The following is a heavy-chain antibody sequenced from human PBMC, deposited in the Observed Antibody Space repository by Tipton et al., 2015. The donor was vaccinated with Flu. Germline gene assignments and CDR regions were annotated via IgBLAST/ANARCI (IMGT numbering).Heavy chain of an antibody. D-gene: IGHD6-19*01. CDR3: AGSSRGWYRAMFD. CDR1: GDSISSFY. CDR2: ISNSGSS. Sequence: TLSLTCSVSGDSISSFYWSWIRQPPGKGLEWIAYISNSGSSNYNPSLKSRITVSVDTSKNQFSLILSSVTAADTAVYYCAGSSRGWYRAMFDWGQGTLVTVSS. V-gene: IGHV4-59*01. J-gene: IGHJ4*02.